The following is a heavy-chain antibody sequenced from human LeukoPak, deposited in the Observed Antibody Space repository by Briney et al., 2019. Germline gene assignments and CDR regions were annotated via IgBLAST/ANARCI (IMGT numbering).Heavy chain of an antibody. D-gene: IGHD5-18*01. J-gene: IGHJ4*02. CDR1: GYTFTSYY. V-gene: IGHV1-46*01. Sequence: AAVKDSCKACGYTFTSYYIHWVRQAPGQGREWMGVINPHTGSTTYAQKFQGRVTMTRHTSTSTVYMDLCSLKSEHTAVYYCARTGRGHIYGYFDYWGQGTLVTVSS. CDR3: ARTGRGHIYGYFDY. CDR2: INPHTGST.